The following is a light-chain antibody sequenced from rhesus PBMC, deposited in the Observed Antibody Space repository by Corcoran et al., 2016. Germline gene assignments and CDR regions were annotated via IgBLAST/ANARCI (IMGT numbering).Light chain of an antibody. CDR2: LGS. Sequence: DIVMTQTPLSLPVTPGEPASISCRSSQSLLPSNGNNYLFWYLQKPGPSPQLLIYLGSNRASGIPDRCMGSGSGSDFTLKISRVEAEDVGVYYCLQDIQLPLTFGGWTKVEIK. V-gene: IGKV2-72*01. CDR1: QSLLPSNGNNY. CDR3: LQDIQLPLT. J-gene: IGKJ4*01.